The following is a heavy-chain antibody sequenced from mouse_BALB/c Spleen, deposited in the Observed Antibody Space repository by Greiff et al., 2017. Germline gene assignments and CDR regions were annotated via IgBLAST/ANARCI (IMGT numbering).Heavy chain of an antibody. CDR2: IWRGGST. Sequence: VKLVESGPSLVQPSQSLSITCTVSGFSLTSYGVHWVRQSPGKGLEWLGVIWRGGSTDYNAAFMSRLSITKDNSKSQVFFKMNSLQADDTAIYYCAKNGGMGITYYYAMDYWGQGTSVTVSS. J-gene: IGHJ4*01. D-gene: IGHD2-4*01. CDR1: GFSLTSYG. CDR3: AKNGGMGITYYYAMDY. V-gene: IGHV2-5-1*01.